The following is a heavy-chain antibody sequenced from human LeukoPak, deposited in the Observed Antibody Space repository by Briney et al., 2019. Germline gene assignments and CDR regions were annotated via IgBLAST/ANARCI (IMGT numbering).Heavy chain of an antibody. D-gene: IGHD1-26*01. CDR1: GFTFRSYA. CDR2: IRGNGGGT. CDR3: AKDSVAGATHYFDQ. V-gene: IGHV3-23*01. J-gene: IGHJ4*02. Sequence: GGSLRLSCAASGFTFRSYAMSWVRQAPGKGLEWVAVIRGNGGGTYYADSVKGRFTISRDNSKNSLYLQMNSLRAEDTAVYYCAKDSVAGATHYFDQWGQGTLVAVSA.